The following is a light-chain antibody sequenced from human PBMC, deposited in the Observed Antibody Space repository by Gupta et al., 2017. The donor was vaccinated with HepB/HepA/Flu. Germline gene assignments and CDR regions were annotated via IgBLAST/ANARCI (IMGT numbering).Light chain of an antibody. CDR2: QDS. CDR1: KLGEKF. J-gene: IGLJ2*01. Sequence: SYELTQPPSVSVSPGQTATFTCSGDKLGEKFANWYQQRPGQSPVLVIYQDSKRPSGIPERLSGSNAGNTATLTIRGTHAMDEADYCCQAWDSYNVVFGGGTELTVL. CDR3: QAWDSYNVV. V-gene: IGLV3-1*01.